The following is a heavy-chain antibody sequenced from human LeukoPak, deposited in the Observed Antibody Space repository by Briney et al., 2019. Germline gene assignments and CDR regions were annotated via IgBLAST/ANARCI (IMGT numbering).Heavy chain of an antibody. CDR3: AREGRDGYNEY. CDR2: IYNNAST. V-gene: IGHV4-59*01. CDR1: GGSISRYY. Sequence: SETLSLTCSVSGGSISRYYWSWVRQPPGRGLEWIGYIYNNASTSYSPSLKSRLFMSVDTSTNKVSLKLRSVTEADTAIYYCAREGRDGYNEYWGQGTLVIVSS. D-gene: IGHD5-24*01. J-gene: IGHJ4*02.